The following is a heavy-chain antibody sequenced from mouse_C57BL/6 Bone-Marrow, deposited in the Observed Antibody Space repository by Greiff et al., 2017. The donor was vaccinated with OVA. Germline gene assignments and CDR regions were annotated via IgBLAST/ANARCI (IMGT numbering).Heavy chain of an antibody. CDR1: GFTFSSYA. J-gene: IGHJ2*01. CDR3: ARTGSFDY. CDR2: ISDGGSYT. D-gene: IGHD4-1*01. V-gene: IGHV5-4*03. Sequence: DVMLVESGGGLVKPGGSLKLSCAASGFTFSSYAMSWVRQTPEKRLEWVATISDGGSYTYYPDNVKGRFTISRDNAKNNLYLQMSHLKSEDTAMYYCARTGSFDYWGQGTTLTVSS.